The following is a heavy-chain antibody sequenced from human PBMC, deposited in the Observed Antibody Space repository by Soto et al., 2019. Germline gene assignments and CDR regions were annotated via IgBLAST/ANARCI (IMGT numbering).Heavy chain of an antibody. Sequence: SGGSLRLSCAASGFILSDYAMTWVRQAPGKWREWVSLIHSSGTPTSYADSVKGRFTVSRDNSKNTLYLQMNSLRAEDSAVYFCAKDPPRGGTGGAWFDYWGPGTLVTVSS. CDR3: AKDPPRGGTGGAWFDY. CDR2: IHSSGTPT. J-gene: IGHJ4*02. V-gene: IGHV3-23*01. CDR1: GFILSDYA. D-gene: IGHD2-8*02.